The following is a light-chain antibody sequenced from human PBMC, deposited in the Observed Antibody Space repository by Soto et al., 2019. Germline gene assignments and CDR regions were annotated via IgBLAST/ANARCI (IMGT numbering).Light chain of an antibody. CDR3: QQYNTYWT. CDR1: QTIGTS. J-gene: IGKJ1*01. CDR2: KAS. Sequence: DIQMTQSPSTLSASVGDRVTITCRASQTIGTSLAWYQQKPGKAPKLLIYKASNLESGVPSRFSGSGSGTEFTLTISSLQPDDFATYYCQQYNTYWTFGQGTKVDI. V-gene: IGKV1-5*03.